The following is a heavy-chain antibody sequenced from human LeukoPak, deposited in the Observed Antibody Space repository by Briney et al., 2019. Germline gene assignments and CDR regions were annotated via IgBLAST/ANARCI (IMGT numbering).Heavy chain of an antibody. Sequence: PSETLSLTCTVSGGSISSSRYSWGWIRQPPGKGLEWIGSIYYNGSTYYNPSLKSRVTISVDTSKNQFSLKLSSVTAADTAVYYCARDRYYYYGSGSYYLFDYWGQGTLVTVSS. CDR2: IYYNGST. CDR1: GGSISSSRYS. D-gene: IGHD3-10*01. CDR3: ARDRYYYYGSGSYYLFDY. V-gene: IGHV4-39*07. J-gene: IGHJ4*02.